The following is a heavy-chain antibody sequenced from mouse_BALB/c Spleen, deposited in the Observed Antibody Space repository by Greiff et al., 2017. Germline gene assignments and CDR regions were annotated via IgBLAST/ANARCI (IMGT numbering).Heavy chain of an antibody. CDR2: ISDGGSYT. J-gene: IGHJ1*01. Sequence: DVQLVESGGGLVKPGGSLKLSCAASGFTFSDYYMYWVRQTPEKRLEWVATISDGGSYTYYPDSVKGRFTISRDNAKNNLYLQMSSLKSEDTAMYYCARGTTAVRGYFDVWGAGTTVTVSS. CDR3: ARGTTAVRGYFDV. CDR1: GFTFSDYY. D-gene: IGHD1-2*01. V-gene: IGHV5-4*02.